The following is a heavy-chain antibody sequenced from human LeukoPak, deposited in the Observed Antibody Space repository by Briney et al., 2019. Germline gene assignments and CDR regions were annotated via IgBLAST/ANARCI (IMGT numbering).Heavy chain of an antibody. CDR2: ISYVGSNK. J-gene: IGHJ4*02. CDR3: AKGGYSGSSHFDY. Sequence: GGSLRLSCAASGFTFSSYGMHWVRQAPGKGLEWVAVISYVGSNKYYADSVKGRFTISRDNSKNTLYLQMNSLRAEDTAVYYCAKGGYSGSSHFDYWGQGTLVTVSS. CDR1: GFTFSSYG. D-gene: IGHD5-12*01. V-gene: IGHV3-30*18.